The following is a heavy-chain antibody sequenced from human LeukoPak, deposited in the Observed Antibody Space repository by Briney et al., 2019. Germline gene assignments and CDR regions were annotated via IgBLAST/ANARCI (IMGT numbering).Heavy chain of an antibody. CDR2: LNSGGKT. CDR1: GFTVSSKD. D-gene: IGHD3-22*01. CDR3: ATRYDSSGYHNFDY. Sequence: GGSLRLSCAASGFTVSSKDMTWVRQAPGKGLEWVSVLNSGGKTYYADSVKGRFTISRDNSKNTLSLQMNSLRAEDTAVYYCATRYDSSGYHNFDYWGQGTLVTVSS. J-gene: IGHJ4*02. V-gene: IGHV3-53*01.